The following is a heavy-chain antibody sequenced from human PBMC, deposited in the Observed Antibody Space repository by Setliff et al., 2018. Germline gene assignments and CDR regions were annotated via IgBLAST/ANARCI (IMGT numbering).Heavy chain of an antibody. CDR2: VSHDENTK. Sequence: PGGSLRLSCAASGFTFSSYSIHWVRQAPGKGLEWVAVVSHDENTKYYADSVKGRFTISRDNSKNTLYLQMNGLRAEDTAVYYCARVGRITGTFPGYFDYWGQGTLVTVSS. D-gene: IGHD1-20*01. CDR1: GFTFSSYS. J-gene: IGHJ4*02. CDR3: ARVGRITGTFPGYFDY. V-gene: IGHV3-30*04.